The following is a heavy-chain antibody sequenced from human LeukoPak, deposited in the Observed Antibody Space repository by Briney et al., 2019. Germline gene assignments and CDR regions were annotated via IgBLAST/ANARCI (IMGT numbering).Heavy chain of an antibody. J-gene: IGHJ5*02. CDR3: ARLSGSQTTPS. Sequence: SETLSLTCTVSGGSISSGDYYWSWIRQPPGKGLEWIGYIYYSRTTNYNPSLKSRVTMSVATSKNQFYLKLSSVTAADTAVYYCARLSGSQTTPSWGQGTLVTVSS. D-gene: IGHD1-26*01. CDR2: IYYSRTT. V-gene: IGHV4-61*08. CDR1: GGSISSGDYY.